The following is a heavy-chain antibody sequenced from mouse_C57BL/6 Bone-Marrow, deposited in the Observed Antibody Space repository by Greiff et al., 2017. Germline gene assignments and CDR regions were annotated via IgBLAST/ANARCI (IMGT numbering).Heavy chain of an antibody. CDR3: TRGGYYGSRRYVDV. Sequence: EVQLVESGEGLVKPGGSLKLSCAASGFTFSSYAMSWVRQTPEQRLEWVAYIRRGGDYIYYADTVKGRFTISRDNARNTQYLQMSSLKSEDTAMDYCTRGGYYGSRRYVDVWGTGTTVTVSS. D-gene: IGHD1-1*01. CDR2: IRRGGDYI. J-gene: IGHJ1*03. CDR1: GFTFSSYA. V-gene: IGHV5-9-1*02.